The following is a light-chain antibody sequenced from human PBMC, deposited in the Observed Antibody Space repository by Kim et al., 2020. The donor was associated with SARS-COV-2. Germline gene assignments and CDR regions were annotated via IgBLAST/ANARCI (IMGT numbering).Light chain of an antibody. CDR1: QAMRKY. Sequence: SASVRDRVTITCRASQAMRKYVAWYQQKPGKIPNLLIHAVSTLRSGVPSRFSGGGSGTDFTLTIRGLQPEDVATYYCQTYDTVPYNFGQGTKLEIK. V-gene: IGKV1-27*01. CDR2: AVS. CDR3: QTYDTVPYN. J-gene: IGKJ2*01.